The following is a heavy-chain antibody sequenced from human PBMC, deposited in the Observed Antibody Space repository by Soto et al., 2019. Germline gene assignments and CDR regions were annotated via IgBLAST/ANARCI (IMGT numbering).Heavy chain of an antibody. CDR1: GYIFTNYY. CDR3: ARDLAAAAY. J-gene: IGHJ4*02. V-gene: IGHV1-46*01. D-gene: IGHD6-13*01. Sequence: QVQLAQSGAEVKKPGASVMVSCKASGYIFTNYYIHWVRQAPGQGLEWMSIINPLPTSGSTNYAQEDRGRVTVTRDTSTSTIYMELNSLRSDDTAIYYCARDLAAAAYWGQGTLVTVSS. CDR2: INPLPTSGST.